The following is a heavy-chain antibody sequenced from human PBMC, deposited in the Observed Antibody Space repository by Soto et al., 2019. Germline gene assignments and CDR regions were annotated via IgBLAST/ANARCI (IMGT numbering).Heavy chain of an antibody. D-gene: IGHD2-2*02. V-gene: IGHV5-10-1*01. CDR3: ARLGYCTGTSCYTFDS. J-gene: IGHJ4*02. CDR1: GYSFKSYW. Sequence: GESLKIPCQGPGYSFKSYWIGWVRQRPGKGLEWMGRINPSDSYTPYSPSFQGHVTISTDKSFSTAYLQWSGLKASDTAMYYCARLGYCTGTSCYTFDSWGQGTLVTVSS. CDR2: INPSDSYT.